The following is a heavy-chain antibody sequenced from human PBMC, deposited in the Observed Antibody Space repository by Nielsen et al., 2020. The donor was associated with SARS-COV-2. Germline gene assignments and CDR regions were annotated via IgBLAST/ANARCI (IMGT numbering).Heavy chain of an antibody. J-gene: IGHJ4*02. CDR3: ARGLHYYDSSGYHFDY. D-gene: IGHD3-22*01. CDR2: ISSSSSTI. V-gene: IGHV3-48*01. Sequence: GESLKISCAASGFTFSSYSMNWVRQAPGKGLEWVSYISSSSSTIYYADSVKGRFTISRDNAKNSLYLQMNSLRAEDTAVYYCARGLHYYDSSGYHFDYWGQGTLVTVSS. CDR1: GFTFSSYS.